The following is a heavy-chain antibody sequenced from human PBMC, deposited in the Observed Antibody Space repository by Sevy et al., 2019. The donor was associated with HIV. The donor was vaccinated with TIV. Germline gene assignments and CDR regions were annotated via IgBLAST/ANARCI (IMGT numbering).Heavy chain of an antibody. CDR2: VDQDGSQK. Sequence: PGGSLRLSCAASGFTFSDYFMGWVRQAPGKGLEWVANVDQDGSQKYYVGSVRGRFTISRDNAKNSVYLQMNRLRLDDTAVYYCARELWPGDYWGQGTLVTVSS. J-gene: IGHJ4*02. CDR1: GFTFSDYF. V-gene: IGHV3-7*01. CDR3: ARELWPGDY. D-gene: IGHD2-21*01.